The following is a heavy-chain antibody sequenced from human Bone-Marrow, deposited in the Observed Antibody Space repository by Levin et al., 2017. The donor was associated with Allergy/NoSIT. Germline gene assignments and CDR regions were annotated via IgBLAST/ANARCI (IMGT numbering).Heavy chain of an antibody. CDR2: IYYSGST. V-gene: IGHV4-30-4*01. J-gene: IGHJ4*02. Sequence: SETLSLTCALSGASIRSGDYFWSWIRQAPGKGLEWIGYIYYSGSTYSNPSLKSRLSMSVDTSKDQFSLELKSVTAADTAVYYCARGFGGIFGVSGPYFDPWGQGTLITVSS. D-gene: IGHD3-3*01. CDR3: ARGFGGIFGVSGPYFDP. CDR1: GASIRSGDYF.